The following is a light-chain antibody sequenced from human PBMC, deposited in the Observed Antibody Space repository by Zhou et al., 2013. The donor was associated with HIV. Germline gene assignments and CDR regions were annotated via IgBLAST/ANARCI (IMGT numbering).Light chain of an antibody. J-gene: IGLJ2*01. Sequence: QSVLTQPPSVSGAPGQRVTISCTGSSSNIGAGYDVHWYQQLPGTAPKLLIYGNKNRPSGVPDRFSGSKSGTSASLAITGLQAEDEADYYCQSYASSLSGPGVFGGGTKLTVL. V-gene: IGLV1-40*01. CDR2: GNK. CDR3: QSYASSLSGPGV. CDR1: SSNIGAGYD.